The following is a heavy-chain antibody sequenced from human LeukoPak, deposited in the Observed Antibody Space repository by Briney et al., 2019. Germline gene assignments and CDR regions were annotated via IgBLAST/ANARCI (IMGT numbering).Heavy chain of an antibody. D-gene: IGHD5-18*01. CDR3: ARRVGGGYSFGSDY. J-gene: IGHJ4*02. CDR1: GDSISSSSYY. V-gene: IGHV4-39*01. CDR2: IYYSGST. Sequence: SETLSLTCTVSGDSISSSSYYWAWIRQPPGKGLEWIGSIYYSGSTYYNPSLKSRVTISVDTSKNLFSLKLNSVTAADTAVYYCARRVGGGYSFGSDYWGQGTLVTVSS.